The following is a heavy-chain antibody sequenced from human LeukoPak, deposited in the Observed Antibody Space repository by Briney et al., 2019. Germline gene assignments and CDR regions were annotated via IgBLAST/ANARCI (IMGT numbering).Heavy chain of an antibody. Sequence: GASVKVSCKASGYSFTSYDINWVRQATGQGLEWMGWMNPNSGNTGYAQKFQGRVTMTRDTSISTAYMELSRLRSDDTAVYYCARDGLSRYCSSTSCYPYYYYYMDVWGKGTTVTVSS. D-gene: IGHD2-2*01. CDR1: GYSFTSYD. CDR2: MNPNSGNT. V-gene: IGHV1-8*01. CDR3: ARDGLSRYCSSTSCYPYYYYYMDV. J-gene: IGHJ6*03.